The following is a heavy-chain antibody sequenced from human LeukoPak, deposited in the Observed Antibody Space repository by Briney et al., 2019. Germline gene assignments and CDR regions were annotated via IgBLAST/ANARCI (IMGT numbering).Heavy chain of an antibody. CDR3: ASEFPYAAFDY. Sequence: GGSLRLSCAASGFTFSSYSMSWVRQAPGKGLEWVSSISSSSSYIYYADSVKGRFTISRDNAKDSLYLQMNSLRAEDTAVYYCASEFPYAAFDYWGQGTLVTASS. CDR2: ISSSSSYI. CDR1: GFTFSSYS. J-gene: IGHJ4*02. D-gene: IGHD2-2*01. V-gene: IGHV3-21*01.